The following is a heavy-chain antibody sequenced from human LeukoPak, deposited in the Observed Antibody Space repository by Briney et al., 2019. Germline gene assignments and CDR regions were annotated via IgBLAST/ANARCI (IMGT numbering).Heavy chain of an antibody. V-gene: IGHV4-59*08. CDR1: GGSISSYY. Sequence: PSETLSLTCTVSGGSISSYYWSWIRQPPGKGLEWIGYIYYSGSTNYNPSLKSRVTISVDTSKNRFSLKLTSVTAADTAVYYCARLGIGVVPSAMLGDYYFDYWGQGTLVTVSS. J-gene: IGHJ4*02. CDR3: ARLGIGVVPSAMLGDYYFDY. CDR2: IYYSGST. D-gene: IGHD2-2*01.